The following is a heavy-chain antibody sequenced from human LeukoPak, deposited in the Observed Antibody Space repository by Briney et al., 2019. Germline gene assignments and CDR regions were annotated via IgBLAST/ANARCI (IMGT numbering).Heavy chain of an antibody. Sequence: GESLKISCKGSGYSFTSYWIGWVRQMPGKGLEWMGIIYPGDSDTRYSPSFQGQVTISADKSISTAYLQWSSLKASDTAMYYCARTQEAAAGFYYYGMDVWGQGTTVTVSS. J-gene: IGHJ6*02. CDR1: GYSFTSYW. V-gene: IGHV5-51*01. D-gene: IGHD6-13*01. CDR3: ARTQEAAAGFYYYGMDV. CDR2: IYPGDSDT.